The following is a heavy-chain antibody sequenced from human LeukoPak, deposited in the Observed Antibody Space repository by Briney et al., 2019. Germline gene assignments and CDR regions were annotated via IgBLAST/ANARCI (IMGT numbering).Heavy chain of an antibody. D-gene: IGHD3-3*01. J-gene: IGHJ3*02. Sequence: KPSETLSLTCTVSGGSISSYYWSWIRQPPGKGLEWIGYIYYSGSTNYNPSLKSRVTISVDTSKNQFSLKLSSVTAADTAVYYCARTDYDFWSGDDAFDIWGQGTMVTVSS. CDR2: IYYSGST. V-gene: IGHV4-59*01. CDR1: GGSISSYY. CDR3: ARTDYDFWSGDDAFDI.